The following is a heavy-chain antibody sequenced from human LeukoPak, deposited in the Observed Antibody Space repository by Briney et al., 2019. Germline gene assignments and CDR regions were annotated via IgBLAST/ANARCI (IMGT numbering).Heavy chain of an antibody. CDR1: GFTFSSYP. D-gene: IGHD1-14*01. V-gene: IGHV3-48*01. CDR2: IRGSSGPI. Sequence: GGSLRLSCAASGFTFSSYPMNWVRQAPGKGLEWVSYIRGSSGPIYYADSVKGRFIISRDNAKNSLYLQMNSLRAEDTAMYFCARDNNRGGALDIWGQGTMVTVSS. CDR3: ARDNNRGGALDI. J-gene: IGHJ3*02.